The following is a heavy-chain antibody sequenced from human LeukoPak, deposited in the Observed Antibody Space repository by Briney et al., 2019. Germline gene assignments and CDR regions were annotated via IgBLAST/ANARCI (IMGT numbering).Heavy chain of an antibody. CDR1: GFTFSSYG. CDR2: ISYDGSNK. Sequence: RGSLRLSCAASGFTFSSYGMHWVRQAPGKGLEWVAVISYDGSNKYYADSVKGRFTISRDNSKNTLYLQMNSLRAEDTAVYYCAKDRDQYYFDYWGQGTLVTVSS. J-gene: IGHJ4*02. D-gene: IGHD5-24*01. V-gene: IGHV3-30*18. CDR3: AKDRDQYYFDY.